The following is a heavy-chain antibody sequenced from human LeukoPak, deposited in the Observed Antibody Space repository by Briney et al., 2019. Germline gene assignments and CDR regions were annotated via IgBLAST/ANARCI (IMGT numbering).Heavy chain of an antibody. Sequence: PGGSLRLSCAASGFTFSSYWMCWVRQAPGKGLEWVANIKQDGSEKYYVDSVKGRFTISRDNAKNSLYLQMNSLRAEDTAVYYCARDENYYGSGSYPYYWGQGTLVTVSS. CDR2: IKQDGSEK. V-gene: IGHV3-7*03. D-gene: IGHD3-10*01. J-gene: IGHJ4*02. CDR1: GFTFSSYW. CDR3: ARDENYYGSGSYPYY.